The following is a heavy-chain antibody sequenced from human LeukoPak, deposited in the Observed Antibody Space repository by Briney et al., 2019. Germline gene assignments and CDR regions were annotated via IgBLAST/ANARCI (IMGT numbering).Heavy chain of an antibody. CDR1: GNTFGTYW. Sequence: GESLKISCQDSGNTFGTYWVGWVRQKPGKSLEYIGIFFPGNSEVRYSPAFQGQVTISADRSISTAYLQWTSLKALDTAMYYCARHTGRPQAGWFDPWGQGTLVTVSS. D-gene: IGHD3-10*01. V-gene: IGHV5-51*01. CDR3: ARHTGRPQAGWFDP. CDR2: FFPGNSEV. J-gene: IGHJ5*02.